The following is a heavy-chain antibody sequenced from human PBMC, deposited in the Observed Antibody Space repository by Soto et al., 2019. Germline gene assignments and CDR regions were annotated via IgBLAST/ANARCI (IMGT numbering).Heavy chain of an antibody. CDR2: IYWDDDK. CDR3: AGADYGGNCPAFDC. V-gene: IGHV2-5*02. J-gene: IGHJ4*02. Sequence: QITLKESGPTLVKPTQTLTLTCTFSGFSLSTSGVGVGWIRQPPGKALEWLALIYWDDDKRYSPSLKSRLTISKDTSKNQVVLTMTNMDPVDTATYYCAGADYGGNCPAFDCWGQGTLVTVSS. D-gene: IGHD4-17*01. CDR1: GFSLSTSGVG.